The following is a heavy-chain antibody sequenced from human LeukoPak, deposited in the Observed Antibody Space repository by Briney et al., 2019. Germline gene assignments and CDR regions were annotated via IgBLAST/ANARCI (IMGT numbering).Heavy chain of an antibody. CDR1: GFSLRTSGMG. CDR2: IDWDDDK. CDR3: ARVLRLASGYYMDV. Sequence: CGPALLQPTQTLTLTCTFSGFSLRTSGMGVSWIRQPPGKALEWLSRIDWDDDKYYSTSLKTRLTISNDPSKNQVVLTMTNMDPVDTATYYCARVLRLASGYYMDVWGKGTTVTVSS. V-gene: IGHV2-70*11. D-gene: IGHD3-3*01. J-gene: IGHJ6*03.